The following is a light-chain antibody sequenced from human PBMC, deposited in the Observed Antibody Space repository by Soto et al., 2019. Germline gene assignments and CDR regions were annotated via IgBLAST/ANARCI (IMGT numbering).Light chain of an antibody. Sequence: EIVLTQSPATLSLSPGERVTLSCRASQSVSNSLAWYQQKPGQPPRPLIYDVSNRATGIPARFSGSGSGTDFTLTITSLEPEDFAAYFCHQRYNWPRVTFGQGTRLEIK. V-gene: IGKV3-11*01. CDR2: DVS. CDR3: HQRYNWPRVT. J-gene: IGKJ5*01. CDR1: QSVSNS.